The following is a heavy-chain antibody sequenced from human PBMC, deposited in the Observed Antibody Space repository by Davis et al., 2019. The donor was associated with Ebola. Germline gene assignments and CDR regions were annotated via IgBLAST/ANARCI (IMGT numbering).Heavy chain of an antibody. CDR1: GGTFSSYA. D-gene: IGHD3-3*01. J-gene: IGHJ4*02. CDR3: ARGPLRFLEWFLDY. CDR2: IIPIFGTA. Sequence: SVKVSCKASGGTFSSYAIGWVRQAPGQGLELMGGIIPIFGTANYAQKFQGRVTITADESTSTAYMELSSLRSEDTAVYYCARGPLRFLEWFLDYWGQGTLVTVSS. V-gene: IGHV1-69*13.